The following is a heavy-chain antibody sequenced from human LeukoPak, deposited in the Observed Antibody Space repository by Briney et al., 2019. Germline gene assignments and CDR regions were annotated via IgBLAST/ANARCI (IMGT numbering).Heavy chain of an antibody. Sequence: GGSLRLSCAASGFTFSDYYMSWIRQAPGKGLEWVSYISSSGSTIYYADSVKGRFTISRDNAKNSLYLQMNSLRAEDTAVYYCARAVSPFGYCSGGSCRPDGYWGQGTLVTVSS. J-gene: IGHJ4*02. D-gene: IGHD2-15*01. CDR3: ARAVSPFGYCSGGSCRPDGY. CDR2: ISSSGSTI. CDR1: GFTFSDYY. V-gene: IGHV3-11*01.